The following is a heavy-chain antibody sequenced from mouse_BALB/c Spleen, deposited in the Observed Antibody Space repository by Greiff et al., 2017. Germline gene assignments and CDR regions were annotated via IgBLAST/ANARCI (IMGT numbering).Heavy chain of an antibody. V-gene: IGHV1-7*01. Sequence: VNLVESGAELAKPGASVKMSCKASGYTFTSYWMHWVKQRPGQGLEWIGYINPSTGYTEYNQKFKDKATLTADKSSSTAYMQLSSLTSEDSAVYYCAMDEAMDYWGQGTSVTVSS. J-gene: IGHJ4*01. CDR2: INPSTGYT. CDR3: AMDEAMDY. CDR1: GYTFTSYW.